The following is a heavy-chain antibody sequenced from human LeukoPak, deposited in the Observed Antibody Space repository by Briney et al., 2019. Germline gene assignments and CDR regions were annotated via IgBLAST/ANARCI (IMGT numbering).Heavy chain of an antibody. CDR3: ARAPXXXXXSSIGVFDY. CDR1: GGSISSYY. Sequence: SETLSLTCTVSGGSISSYYWSWIRQPAGKGLEWIGRIYTSGSTNYNPSLKSRVTMSVDTSKNQFSLKLSSVTAADTAVYYCARAPXXXXXSSIGVFDYWGQGTLVTVS. J-gene: IGHJ4*02. D-gene: IGHD3-10*01. V-gene: IGHV4-4*07. CDR2: IYTSGST.